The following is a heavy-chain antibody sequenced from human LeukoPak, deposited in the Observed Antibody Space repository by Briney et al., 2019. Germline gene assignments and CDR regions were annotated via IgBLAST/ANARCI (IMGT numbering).Heavy chain of an antibody. J-gene: IGHJ5*02. Sequence: GGSLRLSCEVSGFTFSNHDMAWVRQAPGKGLEWVPRISGSGESRDYIDSVKSRFTISRDNSKNTLYLEMTSLRDEDTAVYYCARRDNVVVVAAFDSWGQGTLVTVSS. V-gene: IGHV3-23*01. CDR1: GFTFSNHD. CDR3: ARRDNVVVVAAFDS. D-gene: IGHD2-15*01. CDR2: ISGSGESR.